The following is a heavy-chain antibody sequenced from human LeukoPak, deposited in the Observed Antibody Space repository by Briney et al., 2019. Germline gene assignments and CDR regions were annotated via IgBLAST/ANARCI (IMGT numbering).Heavy chain of an antibody. D-gene: IGHD1-26*01. Sequence: GASVKVSCKASGYTFTGYYMHWVRQAPGQGLEWMAWINPNSGGTNYAQKFQGRVTMTRDTSISTAYMELSRLRSDDTAVYYCARVPSRPGYSGSYYLSIGYFDYWGQGTLVTVSS. CDR3: ARVPSRPGYSGSYYLSIGYFDY. CDR1: GYTFTGYY. CDR2: INPNSGGT. V-gene: IGHV1-2*02. J-gene: IGHJ4*02.